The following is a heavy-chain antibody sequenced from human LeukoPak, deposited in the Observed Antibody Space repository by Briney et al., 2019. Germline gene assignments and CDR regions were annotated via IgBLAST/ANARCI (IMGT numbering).Heavy chain of an antibody. CDR3: AGAVAGEEYYFDY. Sequence: PSETLPLTCTVSGGAIRTSTYYWGWIRQPPEKGLEWVGSIYSGGNTYQNPSLKGRVTISVDTSKNHFSLNLSSVTAADAAVYYCAGAVAGEEYYFDYWGQGTLVTVSS. D-gene: IGHD6-19*01. J-gene: IGHJ4*02. V-gene: IGHV4-39*02. CDR2: IYSGGNT. CDR1: GGAIRTSTYY.